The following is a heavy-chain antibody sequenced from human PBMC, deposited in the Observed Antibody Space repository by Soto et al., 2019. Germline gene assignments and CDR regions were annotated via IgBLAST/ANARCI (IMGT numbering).Heavy chain of an antibody. Sequence: ASVKVSCKASGYTFTGYYVHWVRQAPGQGLEWMGWVNPNRGSTNYAQKFQGRVTMTSDTSISTAYMELSRLRSDDTAVYYCARDLYAGMVGTTTSGYFDYWGQGTLVTVSS. V-gene: IGHV1-2*02. D-gene: IGHD1-26*01. CDR2: VNPNRGST. J-gene: IGHJ4*03. CDR1: GYTFTGYY. CDR3: ARDLYAGMVGTTTSGYFDY.